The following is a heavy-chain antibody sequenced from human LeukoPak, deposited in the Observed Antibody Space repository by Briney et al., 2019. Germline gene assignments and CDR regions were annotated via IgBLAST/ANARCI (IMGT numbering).Heavy chain of an antibody. V-gene: IGHV5-51*01. CDR1: GYSFTNNW. J-gene: IGHJ5*02. CDR2: TYPGDSNT. Sequence: KYGESLKISCKGSGYSFTNNWIGWVRQMPGKGLEWMGITYPGDSNTRYSPPFQGQVTISADKFISSAYLQWSSLKASDTAMYYCVRSPACSSGTCYPNWFDPWGQGTLVTVSS. D-gene: IGHD2-15*01. CDR3: VRSPACSSGTCYPNWFDP.